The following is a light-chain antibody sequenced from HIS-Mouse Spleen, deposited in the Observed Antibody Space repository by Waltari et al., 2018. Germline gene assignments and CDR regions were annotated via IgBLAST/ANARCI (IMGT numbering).Light chain of an antibody. Sequence: QSALTQPASVSGSPGQSIPISCTGPSSDVGSYNFVLCYQKHPGKAPKLMIYEGSKRPSGVSNRFSGSKSGNTASLTISGLQAEDEADYYCCSYAGSSTWVFGGGTKLTVL. J-gene: IGLJ3*02. CDR1: SSDVGSYNF. CDR3: CSYAGSSTWV. V-gene: IGLV2-23*01. CDR2: EGS.